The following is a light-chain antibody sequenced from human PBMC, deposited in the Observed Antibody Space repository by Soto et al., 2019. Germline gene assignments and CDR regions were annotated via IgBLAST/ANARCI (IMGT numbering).Light chain of an antibody. CDR1: QSINSW. CDR2: KAS. CDR3: LQYNSHSWT. J-gene: IGKJ1*01. Sequence: DIQMTQSPSTLSASVGDRVTITCRAGQSINSWLAWYQHKPGEAPKLLIYKASSLESGVPSRFSGSGSGTEFTLTISTLQPEDFASYYCLQYNSHSWTFGQETKVEMK. V-gene: IGKV1-5*03.